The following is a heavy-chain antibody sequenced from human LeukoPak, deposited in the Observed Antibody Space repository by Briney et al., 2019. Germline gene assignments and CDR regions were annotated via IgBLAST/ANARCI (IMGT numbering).Heavy chain of an antibody. V-gene: IGHV4-39*01. D-gene: IGHD3-22*01. CDR2: IYYNGST. Sequence: SETLSLTCTVSGGSISSSSHYWGWIRQPPGKGLEWIGSIYYNGSTYYNPSLKSRVTISVDTSKNQFSLKLSSVTAADTAVYYCARAYDSSGYQPESFDYWGQGTLVTVSS. CDR1: GGSISSSSHY. J-gene: IGHJ4*02. CDR3: ARAYDSSGYQPESFDY.